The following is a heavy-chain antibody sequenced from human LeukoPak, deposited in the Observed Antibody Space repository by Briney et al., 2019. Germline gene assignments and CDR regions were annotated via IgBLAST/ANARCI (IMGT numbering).Heavy chain of an antibody. Sequence: GGSLRLSCAASGFTFSSYSMNWVRQAPGKGLEWVSSISSSGSYIYYADSVKGRFTISRDNAKNSLYLQMNSLRAEDTAVYYCAKKGVTVIGSNWFDSWGQGTLVTVSS. CDR3: AKKGVTVIGSNWFDS. J-gene: IGHJ5*01. CDR1: GFTFSSYS. CDR2: ISSSGSYI. V-gene: IGHV3-21*04. D-gene: IGHD4-11*01.